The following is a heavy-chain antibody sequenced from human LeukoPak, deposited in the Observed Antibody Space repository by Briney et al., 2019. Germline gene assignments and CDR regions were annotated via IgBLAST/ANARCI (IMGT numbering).Heavy chain of an antibody. D-gene: IGHD3-10*01. CDR3: AYYYGSGSYYKGPYYYYYHMDV. J-gene: IGHJ6*03. CDR2: ISGRSSHV. CDR1: GFSFSDYD. V-gene: IGHV3-21*01. Sequence: PGGSLRLSCSASGFSFSDYDMNWFRQAPGKGLEWISSISGRSSHVYYGDSVKGRFTISRDNAKNSLYLQMNSLRAEDTAVYYCAYYYGSGSYYKGPYYYYYHMDVWGKGTTVTVSS.